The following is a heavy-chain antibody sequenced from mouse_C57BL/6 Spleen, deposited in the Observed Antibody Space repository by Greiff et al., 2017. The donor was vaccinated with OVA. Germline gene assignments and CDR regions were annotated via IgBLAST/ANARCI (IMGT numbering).Heavy chain of an antibody. CDR1: GFNIKNTY. V-gene: IGHV14-3*01. CDR3: ARDYYGTHWYFDV. Sequence: VQLKESVAELVRPGASVKLSCTASGFNIKNTYMHWVKQRPEQGLEWIGRIDPANGNTKYAPKFQGKATITADTSSNTAYLQLSSLTSEDTAIYYCARDYYGTHWYFDVWGTGTTVTVSS. CDR2: IDPANGNT. D-gene: IGHD1-1*01. J-gene: IGHJ1*03.